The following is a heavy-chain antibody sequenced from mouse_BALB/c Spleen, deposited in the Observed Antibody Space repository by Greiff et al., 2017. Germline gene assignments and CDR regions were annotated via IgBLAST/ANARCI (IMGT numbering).Heavy chain of an antibody. V-gene: IGHV2-2*02. CDR3: ARSYGNYPYYFDY. CDR1: GFSLTSYG. J-gene: IGHJ2*01. CDR2: IWSGGST. D-gene: IGHD2-1*01. Sequence: VKLVESGPGLVQPSQSLSITCTVSGFSLTSYGVHWVRQSPGKGLEWLGVIWSGGSTDYNAAFISRLSISKDNSKSQVFFKMNSLQANDTAIYYCARSYGNYPYYFDYWGQGTTLTVSS.